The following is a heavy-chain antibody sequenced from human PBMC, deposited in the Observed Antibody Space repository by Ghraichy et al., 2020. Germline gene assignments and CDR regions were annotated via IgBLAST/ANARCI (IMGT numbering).Heavy chain of an antibody. Sequence: SQTLSLTCTVSGGSVSSGSYYWSWIRQPPGKGLEWIGYIYYSGSTNYNPSLKSRVTISVDTSKTQFSLKLSSVTAADPAVYYCARDQRFGSSYSGQGTLVTVSS. CDR3: ARDQRFGSSY. CDR2: IYYSGST. V-gene: IGHV4-61*01. J-gene: IGHJ4*02. D-gene: IGHD3-16*01. CDR1: GGSVSSGSYY.